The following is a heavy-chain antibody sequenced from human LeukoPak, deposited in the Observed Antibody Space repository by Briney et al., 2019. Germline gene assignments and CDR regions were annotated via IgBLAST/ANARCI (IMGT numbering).Heavy chain of an antibody. Sequence: SVKVSCKASGGTFSSDAISWLRQAPGQGLEWMGRIIPIFGTANYAQKFQGRVTITTDESTSTAYMELSSLRSEDTAVYYCAIESGSYFGLRYFDYWGQGTLVTVSS. CDR3: AIESGSYFGLRYFDY. D-gene: IGHD1-26*01. CDR2: IIPIFGTA. CDR1: GGTFSSDA. V-gene: IGHV1-69*05. J-gene: IGHJ4*02.